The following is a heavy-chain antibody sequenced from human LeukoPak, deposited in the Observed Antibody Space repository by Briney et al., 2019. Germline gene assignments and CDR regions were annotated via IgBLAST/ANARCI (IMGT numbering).Heavy chain of an antibody. CDR3: AGSYSYGAFDY. CDR2: IYTSGST. J-gene: IGHJ4*02. CDR1: GGSISSGSYY. D-gene: IGHD5-18*01. V-gene: IGHV4-61*02. Sequence: TLSLTCTVSGGSISSGSYYWSWIRQPAGKGLEWIGRIYTSGSTNYNPSLKSRVTISVDTSKNQFSLKLSSVTAADTAVYYCAGSYSYGAFDYWGQGTLVTVSS.